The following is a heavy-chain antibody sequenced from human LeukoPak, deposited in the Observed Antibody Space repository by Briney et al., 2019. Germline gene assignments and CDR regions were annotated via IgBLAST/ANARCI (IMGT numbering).Heavy chain of an antibody. Sequence: PGGSLRLSCAASGFTFSIYGMSWVRQAPGRGLEWVSAMSGSGGSTYYADSVKGRFTISRDNSKNMLYLQMNSLRAEDTAVYYCAKEAVRGYFVGVGPTYYFDYWGQGTLVTVSS. V-gene: IGHV3-23*01. CDR2: MSGSGGST. CDR1: GFTFSIYG. J-gene: IGHJ4*02. CDR3: AKEAVRGYFVGVGPTYYFDY. D-gene: IGHD3-9*01.